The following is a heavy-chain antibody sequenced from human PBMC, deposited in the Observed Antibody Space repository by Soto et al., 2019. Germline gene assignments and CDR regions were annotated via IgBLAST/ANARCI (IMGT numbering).Heavy chain of an antibody. V-gene: IGHV3-23*01. CDR1: GFTFSSYA. CDR3: AKDGRFFGGYAGGVFDY. D-gene: IGHD5-12*01. Sequence: PGGSLRLSCAASGFTFSSYAMSWVRQAPGKGLEWVSGISGSGGSTYYADSVKGRFTISRDNSKNTLYLQMNSLGAEDTAVYYCAKDGRFFGGYAGGVFDYWGQGTLVTVSS. J-gene: IGHJ4*02. CDR2: ISGSGGST.